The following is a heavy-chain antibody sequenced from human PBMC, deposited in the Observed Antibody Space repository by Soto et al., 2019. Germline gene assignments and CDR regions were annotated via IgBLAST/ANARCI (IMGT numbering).Heavy chain of an antibody. V-gene: IGHV3-53*04. CDR3: ARTDDFWSGYYYYYYMDV. CDR1: GFTVSSNY. D-gene: IGHD3-3*01. Sequence: GGSLRLSCAASGFTVSSNYMSWVRQAPGKGLEWVSVIYSGGSTYYADSVKGRFTISRHNSKNTLYLQMNSLRAEDTAVYYCARTDDFWSGYYYYYYMDVWGKGTTVTVSS. J-gene: IGHJ6*03. CDR2: IYSGGST.